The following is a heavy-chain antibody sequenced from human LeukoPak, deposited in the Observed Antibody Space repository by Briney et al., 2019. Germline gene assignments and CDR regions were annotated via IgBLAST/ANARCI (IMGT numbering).Heavy chain of an antibody. Sequence: ASVKVSCKASGGTFSSYAISWVRQAPGQGLEWMGIINPNGGSTNCAQKFQGRVTMTRDTSTSTVYMELCSLRSEDTAVYYCARLPWETSRPPEPDYWGQGTLVTVSS. V-gene: IGHV1-46*01. CDR2: INPNGGST. CDR1: GGTFSSYA. J-gene: IGHJ4*02. D-gene: IGHD2-2*01. CDR3: ARLPWETSRPPEPDY.